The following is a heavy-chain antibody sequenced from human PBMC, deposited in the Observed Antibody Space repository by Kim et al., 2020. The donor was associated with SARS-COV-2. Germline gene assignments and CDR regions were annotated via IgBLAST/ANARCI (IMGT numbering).Heavy chain of an antibody. CDR1: GYTLTELS. V-gene: IGHV1-24*01. CDR2: FDPEDGET. J-gene: IGHJ5*02. CDR3: ATSPGVWSAYSANWFDP. Sequence: ASVKVSCKVSGYTLTELSMHWVRQAPGKGLEWMGGFDPEDGETIYAQKFQGRVTMTEDTSTDTAYMELSSLRSEDTAVYYCATSPGVWSAYSANWFDPWGQGTLVTVSS. D-gene: IGHD3-3*01.